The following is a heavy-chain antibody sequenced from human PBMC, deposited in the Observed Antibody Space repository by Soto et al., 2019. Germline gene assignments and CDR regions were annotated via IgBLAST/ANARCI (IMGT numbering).Heavy chain of an antibody. CDR1: GGSIGGSNYF. CDR2: IYSSGST. D-gene: IGHD2-8*01. V-gene: IGHV4-39*07. Sequence: SETLSLTCTVSGGSIGGSNYFWGWIRQSPGTGLEWLGTIYSSGSTYYNPSLKSRVTISLDTSKNQFSLKLSSVTAADTAVYYCARFRGYAKPTARYYYGMDVWGQGTTVTVSS. CDR3: ARFRGYAKPTARYYYGMDV. J-gene: IGHJ6*02.